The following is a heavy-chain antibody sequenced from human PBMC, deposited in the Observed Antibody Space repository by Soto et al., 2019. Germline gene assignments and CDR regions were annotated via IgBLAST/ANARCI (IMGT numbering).Heavy chain of an antibody. CDR2: IIPILGIA. CDR1: GGTFSSYI. J-gene: IGHJ4*02. V-gene: IGHV1-69*02. Sequence: QVQLVQSGAEVKKPGSSVKVSCKASGGTFSSYIISWVRQAPGQGLEWMGRIIPILGIANYAQKCQGRVTITADKSTSTAYMELSSLRSEDTAVYYCASDNCSSTSCPIDYWGQGTLVTVSS. D-gene: IGHD2-2*01. CDR3: ASDNCSSTSCPIDY.